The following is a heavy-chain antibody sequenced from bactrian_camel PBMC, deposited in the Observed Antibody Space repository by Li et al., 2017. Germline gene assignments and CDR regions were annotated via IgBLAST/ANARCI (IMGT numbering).Heavy chain of an antibody. V-gene: IGHV3S31*01. Sequence: VQLVESGGGSVQAGGSLRLSCAASGYTYTRSTRCMGWFRQGEGKAREGVAAVYPDSGSTYYADSVKGRFTIWLDNTKNTLTLQMNGLKPVDSGMYFCAAGDTWYCLSDFRLATLLTRARGPRSPSP. CDR3: AAGDTWYCLSDFRLATLLT. J-gene: IGHJ6*01. CDR2: VYPDSGST. CDR1: GYTYTRSTRC. D-gene: IGHD2*01.